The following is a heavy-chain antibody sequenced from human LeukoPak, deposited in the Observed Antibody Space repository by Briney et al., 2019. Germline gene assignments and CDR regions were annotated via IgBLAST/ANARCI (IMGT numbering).Heavy chain of an antibody. CDR1: GYTLTELT. Sequence: ASVKVSCKVSGYTLTELTMHWVRQAPGKGLEWMGGFDPEDGETIYAQKFQGRVTMTEDTSTDTAYMELSSLRSEDTAVYYCATSIVGVTIAYFQHWGRGTLVTVSS. CDR2: FDPEDGET. V-gene: IGHV1-24*01. J-gene: IGHJ1*01. CDR3: ATSIVGVTIAYFQH. D-gene: IGHD1-26*01.